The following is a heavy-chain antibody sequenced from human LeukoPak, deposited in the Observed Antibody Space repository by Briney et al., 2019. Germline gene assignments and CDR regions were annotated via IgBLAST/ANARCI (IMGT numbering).Heavy chain of an antibody. CDR1: GDSISSGGYY. CDR3: AAVKLGAFDI. Sequence: SETLSLTCTVSGDSISSGGYYWSWIRQHPGKGLEWIGNIYYSGSTYYNPSLKSRVTISADTSKTQFPLKLSSVTAADTAVYYCAAVKLGAFDIWGQGTMVTVSS. V-gene: IGHV4-31*03. J-gene: IGHJ3*02. D-gene: IGHD1-7*01. CDR2: IYYSGST.